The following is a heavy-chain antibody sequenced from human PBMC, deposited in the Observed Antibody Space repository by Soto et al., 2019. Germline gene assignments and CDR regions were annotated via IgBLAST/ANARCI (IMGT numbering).Heavy chain of an antibody. CDR1: GGSISSGGYS. CDR3: ARADGHYFDY. J-gene: IGHJ4*02. CDR2: IHHSGST. Sequence: QLQLQESGSGLVKPSQTLSLTCAVSGGSISSGGYSWSWIRQPPGKGLEWIGYIHHSGSTYYNPSRKSRVTISVDRSKNQFSLKLSSVTAADTAVYYCARADGHYFDYWGQGTLVTVSS. V-gene: IGHV4-30-2*01.